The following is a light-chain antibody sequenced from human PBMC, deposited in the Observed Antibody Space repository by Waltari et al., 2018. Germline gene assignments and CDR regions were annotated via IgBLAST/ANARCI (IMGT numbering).Light chain of an antibody. CDR1: ALPNKY. Sequence: SYELTQPPSVSVSPGQTARITCSGDALPNKYGYWYQQKSGQAPVLVIYEDNKRRSGIPVRFSGSSSGTRVTLTISGAQVEDEGDYYCYSTDRTGKQRVFGGGTKLTVL. V-gene: IGLV3-10*01. J-gene: IGLJ2*01. CDR3: YSTDRTGKQRV. CDR2: EDN.